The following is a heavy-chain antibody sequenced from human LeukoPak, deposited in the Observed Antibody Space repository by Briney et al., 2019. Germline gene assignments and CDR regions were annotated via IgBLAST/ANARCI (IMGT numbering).Heavy chain of an antibody. CDR2: ISYDGNNK. D-gene: IGHD4-11*01. V-gene: IGHV3-30*03. J-gene: IGHJ4*02. Sequence: PGGSLRLSCAASGFIFSRYGMHWVRQAPGTGLEWVAVISYDGNNKYYANSVKGRFTISRDNSRNTLYLQMNSLRPEDTAVYYCAREYQDYTLAYCGQGALVTVSS. CDR3: AREYQDYTLAY. CDR1: GFIFSRYG.